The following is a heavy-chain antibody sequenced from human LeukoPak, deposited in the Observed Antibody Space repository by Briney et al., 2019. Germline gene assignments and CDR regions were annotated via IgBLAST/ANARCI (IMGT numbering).Heavy chain of an antibody. J-gene: IGHJ4*02. V-gene: IGHV3-7*01. CDR2: INRGGNEV. CDR1: GFTFSDYW. D-gene: IGHD1-26*01. Sequence: GSLRLSCAPSGFTFSDYWMTWVRQVPGKGLEWVANINRGGNEVHYVDSVKGRFTISRDNAKNSLYLQLDSLRVEDTAVYYCARVGTWELQRVFDYWGQGTLVTVSS. CDR3: ARVGTWELQRVFDY.